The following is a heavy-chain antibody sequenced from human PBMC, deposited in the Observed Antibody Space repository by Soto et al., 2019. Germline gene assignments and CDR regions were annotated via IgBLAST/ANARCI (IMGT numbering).Heavy chain of an antibody. CDR1: GGSISNANYY. Sequence: SETLSLTCTVSGGSISNANYYWSWIRHHPGKGLEWIGYIYYTGTTYYSPSLESRVAISVDTSQNQFSLKLGAVTAADTAVYFCARASISRCGDRSCPALLHRCGQGTMVTVYS. CDR3: ARASISRCGDRSCPALLHR. D-gene: IGHD2-21*01. CDR2: IYYTGTT. J-gene: IGHJ5*02. V-gene: IGHV4-31*03.